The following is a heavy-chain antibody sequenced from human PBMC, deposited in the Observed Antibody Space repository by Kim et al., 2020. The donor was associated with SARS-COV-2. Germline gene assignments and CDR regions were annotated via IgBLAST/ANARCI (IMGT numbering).Heavy chain of an antibody. V-gene: IGHV3-23*01. CDR3: AKGDGRRSSDY. Sequence: PDSVKDPLTIPSDNAKNALYLQMNSLRAEDTAVYYCAKGDGRRSSDYWGQGTLVTVSS. J-gene: IGHJ4*02. D-gene: IGHD2-21*01.